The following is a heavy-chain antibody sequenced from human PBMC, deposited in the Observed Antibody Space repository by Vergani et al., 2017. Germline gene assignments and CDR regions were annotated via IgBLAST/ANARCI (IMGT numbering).Heavy chain of an antibody. CDR3: VHRLGYFDWDGAFDV. Sequence: QITLRESGPTLVKPTQTLTLTCTVSGFSLSNARMGVSWIRQPPGKALEWLAHIFSNDEKSYSTSLKSRLTISKDTSKNEVILTMATMDPVDTATYYCVHRLGYFDWDGAFDVWGPGTMVTVSS. CDR1: GFSLSNARMG. CDR2: IFSNDEK. J-gene: IGHJ3*01. V-gene: IGHV2-26*01. D-gene: IGHD3-9*01.